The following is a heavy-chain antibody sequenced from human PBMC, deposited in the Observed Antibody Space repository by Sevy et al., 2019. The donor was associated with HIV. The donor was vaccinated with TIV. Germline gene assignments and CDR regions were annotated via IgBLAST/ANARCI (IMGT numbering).Heavy chain of an antibody. CDR1: GGSITSLY. CDR2: IYYIGNT. V-gene: IGHV4-59*11. CDR3: AGENAWGRGYS. D-gene: IGHD1-26*01. Sequence: SENLSLTCTVSGGSITSLYWGWIRQPPGKGLEWIANIYYIGNTNYNPSLKSRVTIPLDTSKNQCSLRLSSVTAADTAIYYRAGENAWGRGYSWGQGTLVTVSS. J-gene: IGHJ4*02.